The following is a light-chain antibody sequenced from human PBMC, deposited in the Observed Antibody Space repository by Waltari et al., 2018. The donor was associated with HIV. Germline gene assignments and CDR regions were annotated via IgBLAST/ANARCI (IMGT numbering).Light chain of an antibody. CDR3: HQYNSWPPRYT. CDR2: GAS. CDR1: QSVASS. J-gene: IGKJ2*01. Sequence: EIVMTQSPATLSLSPGERAILSCRASQSVASSLAWYQQKPGQAPRLLIYGASTRAAGIPGRFSCSGSGTEFTLTISSLQSEDSAIYFCHQYNSWPPRYTFGQGTKLEI. V-gene: IGKV3-15*01.